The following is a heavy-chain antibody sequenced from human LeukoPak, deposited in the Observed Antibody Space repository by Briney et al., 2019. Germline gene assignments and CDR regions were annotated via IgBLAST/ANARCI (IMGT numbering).Heavy chain of an antibody. Sequence: ASVKVSCKTSGYTFTNYAMNWVRQAPGQGLEWMGWISAYNGNTNYAQKFQGRVTITADESTSTAYMELSSLRSEDTAVYYCAREYRVMVRGVTYYYMDVWGKGTTVTISS. D-gene: IGHD3-10*01. CDR2: ISAYNGNT. CDR1: GYTFTNYA. V-gene: IGHV1-18*01. CDR3: AREYRVMVRGVTYYYMDV. J-gene: IGHJ6*03.